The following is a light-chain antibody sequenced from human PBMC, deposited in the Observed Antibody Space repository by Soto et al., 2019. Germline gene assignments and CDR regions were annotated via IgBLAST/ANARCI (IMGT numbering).Light chain of an antibody. CDR3: QQYNNWPLT. V-gene: IGKV3-15*01. Sequence: EIVMTQSPATLSVSPGERAALSCRASQSVSSSLAWYQQKPGQAPRLLIYGASTRATGIPARFSGSGSGTEFTLTIGSLQSEDVAVYSCQQYNNWPLTFGGGTKVEIK. CDR1: QSVSSS. J-gene: IGKJ4*01. CDR2: GAS.